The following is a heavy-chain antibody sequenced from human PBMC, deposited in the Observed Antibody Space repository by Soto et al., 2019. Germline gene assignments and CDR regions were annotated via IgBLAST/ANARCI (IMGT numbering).Heavy chain of an antibody. CDR1: GGSISSGNYY. J-gene: IGHJ4*02. V-gene: IGHV4-31*03. D-gene: IGHD3-22*01. CDR2: IYYSGST. Sequence: QVQLQESGPGLVKPSQTLSLTCTVSGGSISSGNYYWSWIRQHPGKGLEWIGYIYYSGSTYYNPSRNSRVTISVDTSKNQFSLKLSSVTAADTAVYYCASTYYNASSGPFDYWGQGTLVTVSS. CDR3: ASTYYNASSGPFDY.